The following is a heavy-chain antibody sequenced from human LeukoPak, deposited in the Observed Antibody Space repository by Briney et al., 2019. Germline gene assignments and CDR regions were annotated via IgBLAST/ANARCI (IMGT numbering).Heavy chain of an antibody. Sequence: GGSLRLSCAASGSTFSNYGMHWVRQAPGKGLEWVAFIRYDGSNKYYADSVKGRFTISRDNSKNRLYLQMNSLRAEDTAVYYCAKDSGLAYCGGDCYSRDYWGQGTLVTVSS. CDR2: IRYDGSNK. CDR1: GSTFSNYG. V-gene: IGHV3-30*02. CDR3: AKDSGLAYCGGDCYSRDY. J-gene: IGHJ4*02. D-gene: IGHD2-21*02.